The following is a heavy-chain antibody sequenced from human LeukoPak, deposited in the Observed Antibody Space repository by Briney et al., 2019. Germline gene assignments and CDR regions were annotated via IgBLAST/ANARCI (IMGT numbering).Heavy chain of an antibody. CDR3: VRDGWSRTTYDC. Sequence: GGSLRLSCAASGFTFSSYSVNWVRQAPGKGREWVSCISPSGTTRYYADSVKGRFTVSRDNAKNSLYLQMNSLRAEDTAVYYCVRDGWSRTTYDCWGQGTLVTVSS. CDR2: ISPSGTTR. V-gene: IGHV3-48*01. D-gene: IGHD3-3*01. J-gene: IGHJ4*02. CDR1: GFTFSSYS.